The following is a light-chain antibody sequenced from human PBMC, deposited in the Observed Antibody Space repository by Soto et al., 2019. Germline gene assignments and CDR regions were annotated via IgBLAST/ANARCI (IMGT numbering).Light chain of an antibody. CDR3: QEYASSRT. V-gene: IGKV3-20*01. Sequence: EIVLTQSPGTLSLSPGERATLSCRASQSVSSTNLAWYQQKPGQAPRLLIYGASSRAADIPDRFSGSGSGTDFTLSISRLEPEDFAVYYCQEYASSRTFGQGTKVEIK. CDR1: QSVSSTN. J-gene: IGKJ1*01. CDR2: GAS.